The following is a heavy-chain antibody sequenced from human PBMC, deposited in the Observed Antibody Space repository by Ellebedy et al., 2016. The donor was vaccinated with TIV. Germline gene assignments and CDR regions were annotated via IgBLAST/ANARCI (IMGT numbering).Heavy chain of an antibody. V-gene: IGHV3-23*01. CDR1: VFTFSTSV. J-gene: IGHJ4*02. CDR3: AKVPVGFCNRPFCFYLDD. Sequence: PGGSLRLSCAASVFTFSTSVMNWVRQAPGKGLEWVASITGSGDNTFYADSVRGRVTISRDNSKNTLFLQMNTLGPEDTDVYYCAKVPVGFCNRPFCFYLDDWGQGTLVSVSS. D-gene: IGHD2-2*03. CDR2: ITGSGDNT.